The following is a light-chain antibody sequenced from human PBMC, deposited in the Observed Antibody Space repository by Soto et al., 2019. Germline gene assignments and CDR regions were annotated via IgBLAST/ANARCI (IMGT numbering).Light chain of an antibody. Sequence: QSVLTQPASVSGSPGQSIAISCTGVRTDVYNYDYVPWYQQHPGHVPHLIIYDVSNRPSGVSDRFSGSKSGNTASLTISGLQAEDEADYYCTSYTSSTPVYVFGTGTKVTVL. CDR2: DVS. CDR3: TSYTSSTPVYV. V-gene: IGLV2-14*03. J-gene: IGLJ1*01. CDR1: RTDVYNYDY.